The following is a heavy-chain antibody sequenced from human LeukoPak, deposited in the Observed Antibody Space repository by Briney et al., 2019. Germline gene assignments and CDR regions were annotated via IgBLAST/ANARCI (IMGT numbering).Heavy chain of an antibody. CDR1: GFTFSSSD. CDR2: IGTVGDT. CDR3: ASMHTAMGIDY. Sequence: GGSLRLSCAASGFTFSSSDMHWVRQATGKGLEWVSAIGTVGDTYYAASVKGRFTISRDNAKNSLYLQMNSLRAEDTAVYYCASMHTAMGIDYWGQGTLVTVSS. D-gene: IGHD5-18*01. J-gene: IGHJ4*02. V-gene: IGHV3-13*01.